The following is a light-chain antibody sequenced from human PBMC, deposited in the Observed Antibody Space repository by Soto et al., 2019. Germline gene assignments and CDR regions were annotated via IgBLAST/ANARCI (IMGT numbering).Light chain of an antibody. V-gene: IGLV2-23*01. CDR1: SSDVGSYNL. J-gene: IGLJ2*01. CDR3: CSYAGSSTVV. CDR2: EGS. Sequence: QSALTQPASVSGSPGQSITISCTGTSSDVGSYNLVSWYQQHPGKAPKLMIYEGSKRPSGVSNRFSGSKSGNTASLTISGLPAEDEADYYCCSYAGSSTVVFGGGTALTVL.